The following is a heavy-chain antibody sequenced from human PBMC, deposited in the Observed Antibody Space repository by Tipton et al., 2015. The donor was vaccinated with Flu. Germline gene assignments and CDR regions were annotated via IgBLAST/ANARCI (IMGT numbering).Heavy chain of an antibody. CDR2: VSRSGDT. V-gene: IGHV4-38-2*01. CDR3: ARRDYSNYVSDPKSWFDP. D-gene: IGHD4-11*01. Sequence: LRLSCAVSGDSISSDYHWGWIRQFPGKGLEWIGSVSRSGDTNYNPSLRSRVTISIDRSKNQFSLKMKSVTAADMAVYYCARRDYSNYVSDPKSWFDPWGQGTLVAVSS. CDR1: GDSISSDYH. J-gene: IGHJ5*02.